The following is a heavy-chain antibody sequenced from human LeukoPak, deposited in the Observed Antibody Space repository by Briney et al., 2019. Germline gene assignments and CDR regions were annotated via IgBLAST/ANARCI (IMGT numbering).Heavy chain of an antibody. CDR1: GFSISSGHY. J-gene: IGHJ4*02. Sequence: ETLSLTCTVSGFSISSGHYWGWVRQPPGAGLEWIGSVYQSGTTYYNPSLRSRVTTSVDMSKNQFSLRLRPVTAADTAVYYCARIFIGNGYSSYFDCWGQGTLVTVSS. V-gene: IGHV4-38-2*02. CDR2: VYQSGTT. CDR3: ARIFIGNGYSSYFDC. D-gene: IGHD5-18*01.